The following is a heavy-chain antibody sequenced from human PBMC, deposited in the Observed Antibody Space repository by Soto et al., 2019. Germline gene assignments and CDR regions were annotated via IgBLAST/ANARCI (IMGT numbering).Heavy chain of an antibody. CDR3: ARNPIAPSYTPPHFDY. CDR2: IYYSGST. D-gene: IGHD1-26*01. V-gene: IGHV4-39*01. Sequence: SETLSLTCTVSGGSISSSSYYWGWIRQPPGKGLEWIGSIYYSGSTYYNPSLKSRVTISVDTSKNQFSRKLSSVTAADTAVYYCARNPIAPSYTPPHFDYWGQGTLVTVSS. CDR1: GGSISSSSYY. J-gene: IGHJ4*02.